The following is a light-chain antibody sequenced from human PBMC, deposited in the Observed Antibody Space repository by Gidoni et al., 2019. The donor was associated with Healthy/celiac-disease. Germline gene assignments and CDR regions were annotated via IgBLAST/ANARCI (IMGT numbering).Light chain of an antibody. J-gene: IGKJ2*01. CDR2: LGS. Sequence: EIVMTQSPLPLPVTPGEPASISCRSSQSLLHRNGYNYLDWYLQKPGQSPQLLIYLGSNRASGVPDRFSGSGSGTDFTLKISRVEAEDVGVYYCMQALQTSWTFGQGTKLEIK. CDR3: MQALQTSWT. V-gene: IGKV2-28*01. CDR1: QSLLHRNGYNY.